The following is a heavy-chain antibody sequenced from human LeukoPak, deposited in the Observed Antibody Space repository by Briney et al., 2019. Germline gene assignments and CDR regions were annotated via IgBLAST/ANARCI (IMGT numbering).Heavy chain of an antibody. CDR1: GFTFSSYE. V-gene: IGHV3-48*03. J-gene: IGHJ4*02. CDR2: IGIDGKTI. CDR3: ARARYGSGGYFFDF. D-gene: IGHD3-10*01. Sequence: GGSLRLSCAASGFTFSSYEMDWVRQAPGKGLEWVSYIGIDGKTIHYADSVKGRFTISRDNAKNSVYLQMNSLRGEDTAVYYCARARYGSGGYFFDFWGQGTLVTVSS.